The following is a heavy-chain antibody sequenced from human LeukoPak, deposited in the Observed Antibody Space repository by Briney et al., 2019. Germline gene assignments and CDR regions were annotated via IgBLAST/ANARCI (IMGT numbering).Heavy chain of an antibody. CDR1: GYTFTGYY. V-gene: IGHV1-2*02. Sequence: ASVKVSCKASGYTFTGYYMHWVRQAPGQGLEWMGWINPNSGGTNYAQKFQGRVTMTGDTSISTAYMELSRLRSDDTAVYYCARDLGYYYGSGSYYMHNWFDPWGQGTLVTVSS. CDR3: ARDLGYYYGSGSYYMHNWFDP. CDR2: INPNSGGT. J-gene: IGHJ5*02. D-gene: IGHD3-10*01.